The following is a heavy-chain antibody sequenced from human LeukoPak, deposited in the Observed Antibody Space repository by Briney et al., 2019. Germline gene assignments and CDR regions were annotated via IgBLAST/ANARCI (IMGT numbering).Heavy chain of an antibody. D-gene: IGHD5-18*01. CDR2: IIPIFGTA. J-gene: IGHJ4*02. V-gene: IGHV1-69*05. Sequence: ASVKVSCKASGCTFSSYAISWVRQAPGQGLEWMGRIIPIFGTANYAQKFQGRVTITTDESTSTAYMELSSLRSEDTAVYYCARDARGGYSYGYVPNFDYWGQGTLVTVSS. CDR3: ARDARGGYSYGYVPNFDY. CDR1: GCTFSSYA.